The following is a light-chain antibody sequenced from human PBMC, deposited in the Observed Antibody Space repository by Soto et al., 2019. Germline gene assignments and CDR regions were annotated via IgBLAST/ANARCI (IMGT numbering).Light chain of an antibody. CDR2: DNN. Sequence: QSVLAQPPSVSAAPGQRVTISCSGSSSNIGNNYVSWYQHLPGTAPELLIYDNNQRPSGIPDRFSGSKSGTSATLGITGLQTGDEADYYCGTWDGSLSVFVFGTGTKVTVL. V-gene: IGLV1-51*01. CDR3: GTWDGSLSVFV. J-gene: IGLJ1*01. CDR1: SSNIGNNY.